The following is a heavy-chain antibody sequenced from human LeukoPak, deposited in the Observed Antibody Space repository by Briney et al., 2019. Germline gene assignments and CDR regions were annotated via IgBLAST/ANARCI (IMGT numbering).Heavy chain of an antibody. V-gene: IGHV3-48*01. CDR2: ISSASNTI. CDR3: ARDGWFGDYNWFDP. CDR1: GFTFSSYS. D-gene: IGHD3-10*01. Sequence: GGSLRLSCAASGFTFSSYSMNWVRQAPGKGLEWVSYISSASNTIYYADSVKGRFTISRDNAKSSLYLQMNSLRAEDTAMYYCARDGWFGDYNWFDPWGQGTLVTVSS. J-gene: IGHJ5*02.